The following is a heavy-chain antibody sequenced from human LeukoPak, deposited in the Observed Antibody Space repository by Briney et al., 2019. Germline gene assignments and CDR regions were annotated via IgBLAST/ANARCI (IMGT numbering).Heavy chain of an antibody. CDR1: GFMFSSYS. V-gene: IGHV3-21*01. D-gene: IGHD4/OR15-4a*01. Sequence: GGSLRLSCAASGFMFSSYSMNWVRPAPGKGLEWVASISYTSTYIFYADSLKGRFTISRDNTENSLYLQMNSLRAEDTAVYYCARYGADCFDYWGQGTLVTVSS. J-gene: IGHJ4*02. CDR2: ISYTSTYI. CDR3: ARYGADCFDY.